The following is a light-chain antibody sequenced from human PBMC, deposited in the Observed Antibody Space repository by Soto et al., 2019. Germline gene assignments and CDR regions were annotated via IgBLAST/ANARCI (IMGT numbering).Light chain of an antibody. V-gene: IGKV3-15*01. Sequence: EIVMTQSPGTLSVSPGEGATLFCRASQSVRTKLAWYQQRAGQAPRLLMYGASTRATGIPDRFSGSGSGTEFTLTISSLQSEDFAVYYCQQYNSWPPLAFGQGTRLGLN. CDR3: QQYNSWPPLA. CDR2: GAS. CDR1: QSVRTK. J-gene: IGKJ5*01.